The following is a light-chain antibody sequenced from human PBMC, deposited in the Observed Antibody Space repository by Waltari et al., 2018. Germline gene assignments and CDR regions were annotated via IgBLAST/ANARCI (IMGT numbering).Light chain of an antibody. CDR3: AAWDDSLSAWV. Sequence: QSVLTQPPSASGTPGQRVTISSSGSNSNIGSNYVSWYQQLPGTAPNLLIYRSNQRLSGVPDRFSASKSGTSASLAISGLRSEDEADYYCAAWDDSLSAWVFGGGTKLTVL. CDR1: NSNIGSNY. V-gene: IGLV1-47*01. CDR2: RSN. J-gene: IGLJ3*02.